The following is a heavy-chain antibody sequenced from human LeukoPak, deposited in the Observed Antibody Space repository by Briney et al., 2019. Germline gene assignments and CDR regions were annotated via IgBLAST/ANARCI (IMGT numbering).Heavy chain of an antibody. Sequence: GGSLRLSCAASGFTFSDYYMSWIRQAPGKGLEWVSYISSSGSTIYYADSVKGGFTISRDNAKNSLYLQMNSLRAEDTAVYYCASLYGSGSYYIKHYYYYGMDVWGQGTTVTVSS. J-gene: IGHJ6*02. D-gene: IGHD3-10*01. CDR2: ISSSGSTI. CDR1: GFTFSDYY. V-gene: IGHV3-11*01. CDR3: ASLYGSGSYYIKHYYYYGMDV.